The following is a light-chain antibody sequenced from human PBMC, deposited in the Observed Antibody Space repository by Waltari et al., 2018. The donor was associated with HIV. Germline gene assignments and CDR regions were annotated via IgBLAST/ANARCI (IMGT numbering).Light chain of an antibody. CDR3: QSSDKNIKSVV. J-gene: IGLJ2*01. CDR2: KDS. V-gene: IGLV3-25*03. Sequence: SFELTQPPSVSVSPGQTARITSSGDALSTQYVYWYPQKAGQAPLLIIYKDSERPSGVPERFSASSSGTTVTLTINGVLAEGEADYYCQSSDKNIKSVVFGGGTKLTVL. CDR1: ALSTQY.